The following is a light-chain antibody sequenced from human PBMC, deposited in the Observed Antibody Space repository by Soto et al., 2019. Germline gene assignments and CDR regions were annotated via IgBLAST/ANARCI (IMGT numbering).Light chain of an antibody. CDR2: SNK. J-gene: IGLJ1*01. V-gene: IGLV1-44*01. CDR3: SSYAGSSNV. CDR1: SSNIGSDS. Sequence: SVLTQPPSASGTPGQRGTISCSGSSSNIGSDSLHWYQHIPVMAPKLLTNSNKQRPSGIPDRFSGSQSGTSASLTVSSLKAADEADYYCSSYAGSSNVFGTGTKLTVL.